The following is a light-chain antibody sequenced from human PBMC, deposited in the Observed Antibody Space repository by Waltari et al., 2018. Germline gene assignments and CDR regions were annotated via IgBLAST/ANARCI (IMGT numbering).Light chain of an antibody. J-gene: IGKJ4*01. V-gene: IGKV1-39*01. CDR2: GAC. Sequence: DIQMTQSPSSLSASVGEKVTITCRASQSISDYLNWYQQKPGKAPKHLMYGACRLQSGVPSRFSGSGSGTDFTLSITSLQPEDSATYYCQQSYTFGGGTKVEIK. CDR3: QQSYT. CDR1: QSISDY.